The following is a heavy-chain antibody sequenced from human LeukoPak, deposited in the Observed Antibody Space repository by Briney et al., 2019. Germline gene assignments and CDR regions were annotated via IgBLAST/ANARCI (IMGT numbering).Heavy chain of an antibody. CDR1: GFTFSSYW. V-gene: IGHV3-7*01. D-gene: IGHD4-11*01. Sequence: PGGSLRLSCAASGFTFSSYWMSWVRQAPGKGLEWVANIKQDGSEKYYVDSVKGRFTISRDNAKNSLYLQMNSLRAEDTAVYYCARDPIGSNYFLTVDVWGKGTTVTVSS. CDR3: ARDPIGSNYFLTVDV. J-gene: IGHJ6*04. CDR2: IKQDGSEK.